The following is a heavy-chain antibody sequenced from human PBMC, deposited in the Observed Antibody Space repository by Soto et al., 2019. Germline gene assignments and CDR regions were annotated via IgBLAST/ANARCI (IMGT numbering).Heavy chain of an antibody. V-gene: IGHV3-30*19. CDR1: GFRFKSFV. CDR2: TSYDGNNK. D-gene: IGHD3-16*01. J-gene: IGHJ4*02. CDR3: ARWGMPGGFDL. Sequence: QVQLVESGGGVVQPGTSLRLSCAASGFRFKSFVMHWVRQAPGKGLAWVAFTSYDGNNKDYGDSVKGRFTVSRDNPQNTLHLQLDFLRPEDTALYYCARWGMPGGFDLWGQGTLVSVSS.